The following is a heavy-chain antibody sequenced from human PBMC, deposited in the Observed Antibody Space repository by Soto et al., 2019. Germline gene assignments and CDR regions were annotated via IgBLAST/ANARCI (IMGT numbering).Heavy chain of an antibody. CDR3: ARRGGSSSGYYYYAMDV. D-gene: IGHD6-6*01. Sequence: QVQLQESGPGLVKPSQTLSLTCSVSSDSMNSGGYYWSWIRQHPGKGLEWIGYIYSNGDTYYNPSLKSGVTISVDTSKNQFSLNLTSVTAADTAVYYCARRGGSSSGYYYYAMDVWGQGTTVTVSS. CDR1: SDSMNSGGYY. J-gene: IGHJ6*02. CDR2: IYSNGDT. V-gene: IGHV4-31*03.